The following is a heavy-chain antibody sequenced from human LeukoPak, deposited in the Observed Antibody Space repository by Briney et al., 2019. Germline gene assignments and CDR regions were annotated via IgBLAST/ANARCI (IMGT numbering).Heavy chain of an antibody. CDR3: ARDPGDPSSSWHPDYYYYGMDV. Sequence: GGSLRLSCAASGFTFNSYGMHWVRQAPGKGLEWVAVMWYDGSNKYYADSVKGRFTISRDNSKNTLYLQMNSLRAEDTAVYYCARDPGDPSSSWHPDYYYYGMDVWGQGTTVTVSS. V-gene: IGHV3-33*01. D-gene: IGHD6-13*01. J-gene: IGHJ6*02. CDR1: GFTFNSYG. CDR2: MWYDGSNK.